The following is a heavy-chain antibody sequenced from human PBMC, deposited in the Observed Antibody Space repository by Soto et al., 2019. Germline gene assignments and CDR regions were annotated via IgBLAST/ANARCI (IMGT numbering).Heavy chain of an antibody. V-gene: IGHV3-33*01. J-gene: IGHJ3*01. D-gene: IGHD6-13*01. CDR3: ARDAGLYSSSWYNAFDV. CDR1: GFIFSYFG. CDR2: MWYDGNKE. Sequence: GGSLRLSCESSGFIFSYFGMHWVRQTPGKGLEWVAIMWYDGNKEYYADSVKGRFTISRDNSKNTLYLQMYSLRAEDTAVYYCARDAGLYSSSWYNAFDVWGRGTMVTVSS.